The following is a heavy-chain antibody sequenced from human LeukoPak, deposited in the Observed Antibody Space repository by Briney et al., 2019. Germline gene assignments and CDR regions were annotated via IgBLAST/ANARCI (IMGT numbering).Heavy chain of an antibody. V-gene: IGHV4-59*08. CDR2: ISHSGST. D-gene: IGHD4-17*01. CDR1: GGSISSYY. Sequence: KPSETLSLTCTVSGGSISSYYWSWIQQPPGEGLEWIGYISHSGSTKYNSSLKSRTIISADMSKNQFSLKLSSVTAADTALYYCARLRDGDYGGYFDYWGQGTLVTASS. J-gene: IGHJ4*02. CDR3: ARLRDGDYGGYFDY.